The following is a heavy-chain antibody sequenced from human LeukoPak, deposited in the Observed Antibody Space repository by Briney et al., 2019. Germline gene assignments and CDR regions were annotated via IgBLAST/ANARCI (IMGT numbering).Heavy chain of an antibody. CDR3: ARARPSMWIDY. CDR1: GFTFSNYA. CDR2: ISSNGDST. D-gene: IGHD5-12*01. J-gene: IGHJ4*02. V-gene: IGHV3-64*01. Sequence: GGSLRLSCAASGFTFSNYAMDWVRQAPGKGLEYVSAISSNGDSTYYANSVKGRFTISRDNSKNTLYLQMNSLRPEDTAVYYCARARPSMWIDYWGQGTLVTVSS.